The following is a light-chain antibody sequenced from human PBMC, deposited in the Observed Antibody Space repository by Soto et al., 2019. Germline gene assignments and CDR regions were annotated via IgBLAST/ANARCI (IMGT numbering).Light chain of an antibody. CDR3: QQYNNWPRT. V-gene: IGKV3-15*01. CDR2: GAS. Sequence: EIVMTQSPATLSVSPGDRATLSCRASQSVSSNLAWYQQKVGQAPRLLIHGASTRATGVPARFSGSGSGTEFTLTISSLQSEDFAVYYCQQYNNWPRTFGQGTKVEIK. J-gene: IGKJ1*01. CDR1: QSVSSN.